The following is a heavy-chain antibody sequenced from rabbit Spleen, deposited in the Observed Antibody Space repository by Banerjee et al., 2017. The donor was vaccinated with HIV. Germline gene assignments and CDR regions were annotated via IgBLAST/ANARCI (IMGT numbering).Heavy chain of an antibody. CDR2: IYAGGTDNT. D-gene: IGHD6-1*01. CDR3: ARDPDARGGLAYGMDL. CDR1: RFDFSTYS. Sequence: ELVESGGGLVQPGGSLKLSCKASRFDFSTYSMSWVRQAPGKGLEWIGCIYAGGTDNTYYASWAKGRFTISKTSSTVDLKMTSLTAADTATYFCARDPDARGGLAYGMDLWGPGTLVTVS. V-gene: IGHV1S45*01. J-gene: IGHJ6*01.